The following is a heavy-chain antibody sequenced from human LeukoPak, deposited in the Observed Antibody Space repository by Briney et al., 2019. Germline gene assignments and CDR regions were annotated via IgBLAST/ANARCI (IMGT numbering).Heavy chain of an antibody. D-gene: IGHD3-22*01. J-gene: IGHJ4*02. CDR2: ISYDGSNK. CDR1: GFTFSSYA. V-gene: IGHV3-30*04. Sequence: PGRSLRLSCAASGFTFSSYAMHWVRQAPGKGLEWVAVISYDGSNKYYADSVKGRFTISRDNSKNTLYLQMNSLRAEDTAVYYCARAWYYDSSGYFTEAPDYWGQGTLVTVSS. CDR3: ARAWYYDSSGYFTEAPDY.